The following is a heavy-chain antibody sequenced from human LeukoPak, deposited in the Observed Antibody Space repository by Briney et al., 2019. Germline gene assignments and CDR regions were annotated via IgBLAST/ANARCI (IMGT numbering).Heavy chain of an antibody. V-gene: IGHV4-39*01. D-gene: IGHD6-19*01. J-gene: IGHJ4*02. CDR2: IYYSGSS. CDR1: GGPISSTNYY. Sequence: SETLSLTCTVSGGPISSTNYYWGWIRQPPGQRREGVGNIYYSGSSYYNPSLQSRGTISVDSSTNQFSLRLSSVTAADTAVYYCARILILSSGWTPFDYWGQGALVTVSS. CDR3: ARILILSSGWTPFDY.